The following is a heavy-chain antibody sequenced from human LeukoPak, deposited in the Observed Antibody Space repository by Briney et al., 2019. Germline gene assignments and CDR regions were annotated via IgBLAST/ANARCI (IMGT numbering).Heavy chain of an antibody. Sequence: GASVKVSCKASGYTFTSYDINWVRQATGQGLEWMGWMNPNSGNTGYAQKFQGRVTITRNTSISTAYMELSSLRSEDAAVYYCARLVYDRNKYFPPGYWGQGTLVTVSS. V-gene: IGHV1-8*03. CDR1: GYTFTSYD. CDR2: MNPNSGNT. CDR3: ARLVYDRNKYFPPGY. J-gene: IGHJ4*02. D-gene: IGHD5/OR15-5a*01.